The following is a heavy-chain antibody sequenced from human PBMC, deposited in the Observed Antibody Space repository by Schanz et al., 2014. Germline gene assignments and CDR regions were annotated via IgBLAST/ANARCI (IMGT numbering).Heavy chain of an antibody. J-gene: IGHJ6*02. CDR2: LNPDSGET. Sequence: QVQLVQSGAEVKKPGASVKVSCKTSGYSFSDYFIHWVRQAPGQGLEWMGWLNPDSGETLYAQRFQGRVTMTRDTSISTAYMELSRPTSDDTAVYYCARDNLVSSSWYNYYGMDVWGQGTTVTVSS. V-gene: IGHV1-2*02. D-gene: IGHD6-13*01. CDR3: ARDNLVSSSWYNYYGMDV. CDR1: GYSFSDYF.